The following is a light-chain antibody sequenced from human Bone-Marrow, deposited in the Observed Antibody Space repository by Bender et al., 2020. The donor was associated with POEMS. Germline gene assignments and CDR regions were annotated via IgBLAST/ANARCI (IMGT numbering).Light chain of an antibody. J-gene: IGLJ2*01. Sequence: QSALTQPPSASGSPGQSITISCIGTSSDVGTYNYVSWYRQHPGKAPKLLIYEVSQRPSGVPDRFFGSKSDNTASLTVSGLQAEDEAEYYCSSYAGSKNGVVFGGGTKLTVL. CDR1: SSDVGTYNY. V-gene: IGLV2-8*01. CDR2: EVS. CDR3: SSYAGSKNGVV.